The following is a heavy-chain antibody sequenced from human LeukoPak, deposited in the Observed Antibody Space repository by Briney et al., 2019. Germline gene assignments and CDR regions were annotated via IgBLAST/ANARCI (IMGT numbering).Heavy chain of an antibody. CDR1: GGSFSGYY. CDR3: ARGAGARALDI. Sequence: SETLSLTCAVYGGSFSGYYWSWIRQPPGKGLEWIGEINHSGSTNYNPSLKSRVTISVDTSKNQFSLKPSSVTAADTAVYYCARGAGARALDIWGQGTMVTVSS. J-gene: IGHJ3*02. V-gene: IGHV4-34*01. CDR2: INHSGST.